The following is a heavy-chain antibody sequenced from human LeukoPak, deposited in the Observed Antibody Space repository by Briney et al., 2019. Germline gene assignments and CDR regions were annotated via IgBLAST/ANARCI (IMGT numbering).Heavy chain of an antibody. Sequence: ASLKVSCTASGYTFTSDGISCVRQTPGQRVEWMGWISAYNGNTNYAQKLQGRVTMTTDTSTSTAYMGLRSLRSDDTAVYYCARDHHLGVLWFGELLSHDAFDIWGQGTMVTVSS. CDR1: GYTFTSDG. J-gene: IGHJ3*02. CDR2: ISAYNGNT. CDR3: ARDHHLGVLWFGELLSHDAFDI. D-gene: IGHD3-10*01. V-gene: IGHV1-18*01.